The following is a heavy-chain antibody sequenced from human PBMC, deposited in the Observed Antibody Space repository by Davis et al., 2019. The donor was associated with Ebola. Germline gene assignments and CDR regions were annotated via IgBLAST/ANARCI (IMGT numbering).Heavy chain of an antibody. Sequence: GGSLRLSCAASGFTFSGSAMHWVRQASGKGLEWVGRIRSKANSYTTAYAASVKGRFTISRDDSKNTLYLQMNSLRAEDTAVYYCTTTTVTSDYWGQGTLVTVSS. CDR1: GFTFSGSA. D-gene: IGHD4-17*01. J-gene: IGHJ4*02. CDR3: TTTTVTSDY. V-gene: IGHV3-73*01. CDR2: IRSKANSYTT.